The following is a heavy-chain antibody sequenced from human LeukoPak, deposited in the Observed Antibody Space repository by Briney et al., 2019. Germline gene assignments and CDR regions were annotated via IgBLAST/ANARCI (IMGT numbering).Heavy chain of an antibody. J-gene: IGHJ6*04. D-gene: IGHD3-10*02. Sequence: GGSLRLSCAASGFTFSSFEMNCVREAPGKGLEWVSYISCSGSTIYYADSVKGRFNISRDNAKNSLYLQMNSLRAEDTAVYYCAELGITMIGGVWGKGTTVTVSS. CDR2: ISCSGSTI. V-gene: IGHV3-48*03. CDR1: GFTFSSFE. CDR3: AELGITMIGGV.